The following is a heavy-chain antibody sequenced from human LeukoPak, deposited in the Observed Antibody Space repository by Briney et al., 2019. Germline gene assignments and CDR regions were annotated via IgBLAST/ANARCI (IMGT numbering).Heavy chain of an antibody. D-gene: IGHD6-19*01. CDR3: AKESTMRVAASLDY. V-gene: IGHV3-30*18. J-gene: IGHJ4*02. Sequence: GGSLRLSCAASGFSFTYYSMHWVRQAPGKGLEWVGVIAYDGTIQYYGDSMKGRFTISRDNSKNMLYLQMNSLRADDTAVYFCAKESTMRVAASLDYWGQGTLVAVSS. CDR2: IAYDGTIQ. CDR1: GFSFTYYS.